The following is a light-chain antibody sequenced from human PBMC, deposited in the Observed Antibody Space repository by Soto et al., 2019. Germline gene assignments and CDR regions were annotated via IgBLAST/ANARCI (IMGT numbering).Light chain of an antibody. CDR2: DAS. J-gene: IGKJ2*01. CDR1: QSTSSW. Sequence: DIQMTQSPSTLSASVGDRVTITCRASQSTSSWLAWYQQKPGKAPKLLIYDASTLESGVPSRFSGSGSGTEFTLTISSLQPDDFATFYCQQYGSYPYTFGQGTKLEIK. CDR3: QQYGSYPYT. V-gene: IGKV1-5*01.